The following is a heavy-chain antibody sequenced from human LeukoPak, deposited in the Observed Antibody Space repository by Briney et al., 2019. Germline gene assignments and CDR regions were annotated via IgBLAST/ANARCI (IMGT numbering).Heavy chain of an antibody. Sequence: SETLSLTCTVSGYSISSGYYWGWIRQPPGKGLEWIGYIYYSGSTNYNPSLKSRVTISIDRSKNYFSLRLRSVTAADTALYFCARSTGSSALRTWGQGILVTDSS. CDR2: IYYSGST. CDR1: GYSISSGYY. D-gene: IGHD3-10*01. J-gene: IGHJ5*02. V-gene: IGHV4-61*01. CDR3: ARSTGSSALRT.